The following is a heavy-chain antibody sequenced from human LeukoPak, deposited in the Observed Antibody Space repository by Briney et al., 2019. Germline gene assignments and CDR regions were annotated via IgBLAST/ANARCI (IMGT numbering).Heavy chain of an antibody. D-gene: IGHD1-14*01. V-gene: IGHV4-34*01. J-gene: IGHJ6*03. CDR1: GGSFSGYY. CDR3: ARQAPYKRVAHSYYYYYMDV. Sequence: PSETLSLTCAVYGGSFSGYYWSWIRQPPGKGLEWIGEINHSGSTNYNPSLKSRVTISVDTSKNQFSLKLSSVTAADTAVYYCARQAPYKRVAHSYYYYYMDVWGKGTTVTVSS. CDR2: INHSGST.